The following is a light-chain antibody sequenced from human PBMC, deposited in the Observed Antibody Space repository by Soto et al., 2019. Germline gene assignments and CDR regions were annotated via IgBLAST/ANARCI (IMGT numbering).Light chain of an antibody. CDR3: QQYFITPYT. Sequence: DIVLTQSPDSVAVSLGERATVTCTSSQSVLYSANNKNYLAWYQQKPGQPPKLLIYWASTRESGVPDRFSGSGSGTDFTLTISSLQAEDVALYHCQQYFITPYTFGQGTKLEIK. V-gene: IGKV4-1*01. J-gene: IGKJ2*01. CDR2: WAS. CDR1: QSVLYSANNKNY.